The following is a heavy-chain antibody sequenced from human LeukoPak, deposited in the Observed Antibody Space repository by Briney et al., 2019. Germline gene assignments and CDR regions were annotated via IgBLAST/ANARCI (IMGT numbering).Heavy chain of an antibody. CDR1: GFTVSSNY. V-gene: IGHV3-66*01. Sequence: GALRLSCAASGFTVSSNYMTWVRQAPGKGLEWVSVVYSGGITNYADSVKDRFTISRDNSKNTLYLQMNSLRAEDTAVYYCARDPTFYYDYIWGSYRPLGYWGQGTLVTVSS. CDR2: VYSGGIT. J-gene: IGHJ4*02. D-gene: IGHD3-16*02. CDR3: ARDPTFYYDYIWGSYRPLGY.